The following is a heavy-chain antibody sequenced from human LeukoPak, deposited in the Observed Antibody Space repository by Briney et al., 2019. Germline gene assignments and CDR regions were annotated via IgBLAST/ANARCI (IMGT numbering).Heavy chain of an antibody. D-gene: IGHD1-20*01. Sequence: PGGSLRLSCAASAFTFSDYYMTWIRQAPGKGLEWVSYISTSGSTVYYADSVKGRFTISRDNAKNSLYLQMNSLRAEDTAVYYCARGHITGTTRVFDIWGQGTMVTVSS. J-gene: IGHJ3*02. CDR2: ISTSGSTV. CDR1: AFTFSDYY. CDR3: ARGHITGTTRVFDI. V-gene: IGHV3-11*01.